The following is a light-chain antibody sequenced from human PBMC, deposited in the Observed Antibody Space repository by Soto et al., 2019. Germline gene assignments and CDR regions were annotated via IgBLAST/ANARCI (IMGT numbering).Light chain of an antibody. Sequence: DIQMTQSPSSLSASVGDRVTITCRASQGISNYLAWYQQKPGKVPKLLIYAASTLQTGVQSRFSGSGSGTVFTLTINNLQPEDVATYYCQKYNSAPNTFGRGTRLEIK. J-gene: IGKJ2*01. CDR2: AAS. CDR1: QGISNY. CDR3: QKYNSAPNT. V-gene: IGKV1-27*01.